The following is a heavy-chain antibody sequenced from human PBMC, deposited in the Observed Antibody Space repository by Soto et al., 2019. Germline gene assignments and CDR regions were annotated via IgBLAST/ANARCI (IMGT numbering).Heavy chain of an antibody. V-gene: IGHV1-46*01. Sequence: GASVKVSCKASGYTITSYYMHWVRQAPGQGLEWMGIINPSSSATRYSQKFQGRVTMTRDVSTSTVYMEMSGLRSEDTAVYYCARGYCSSGGCYRLYYYDMDVWGQGTTVTVSS. D-gene: IGHD2-15*01. CDR2: INPSSSAT. J-gene: IGHJ6*02. CDR1: GYTITSYY. CDR3: ARGYCSSGGCYRLYYYDMDV.